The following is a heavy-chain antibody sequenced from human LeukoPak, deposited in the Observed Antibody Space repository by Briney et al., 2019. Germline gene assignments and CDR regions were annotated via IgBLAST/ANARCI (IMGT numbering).Heavy chain of an antibody. CDR1: GFNFSSLA. D-gene: IGHD6-19*01. J-gene: IGHJ5*02. CDR3: AKPPHGSGWYTDNWCDP. Sequence: GGSLRLSCVASGFNFSSLAMSWVRQAPGKGLEWVSAITSSGSTDYTYYADSVKGRFTISRDNSENTLYLEMNSLRAEDTAVYYCAKPPHGSGWYTDNWCDPWGQGTRVTVSS. V-gene: IGHV3-23*05. CDR2: ITSSGSTDYT.